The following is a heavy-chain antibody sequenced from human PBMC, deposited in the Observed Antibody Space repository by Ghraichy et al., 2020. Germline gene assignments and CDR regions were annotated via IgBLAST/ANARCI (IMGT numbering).Heavy chain of an antibody. V-gene: IGHV2-5*02. CDR1: GFSLSTSGVG. D-gene: IGHD5-12*01. Sequence: SGPTVKPTQTLTLTCTFSGFSLSTSGVGVGWIRQPPGKALEWLALIYWDDDKRYSPSLKSRLTITKDTSKNQVVLTMTNMDPVDTATYYCAHSRSWLRFYWYFDLWGRGTLVTVSS. J-gene: IGHJ2*01. CDR3: AHSRSWLRFYWYFDL. CDR2: IYWDDDK.